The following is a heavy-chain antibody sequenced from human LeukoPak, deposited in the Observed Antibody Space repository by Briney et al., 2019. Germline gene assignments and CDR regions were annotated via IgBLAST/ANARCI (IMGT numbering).Heavy chain of an antibody. J-gene: IGHJ3*02. Sequence: PSETLSLTCAVYGGSFSGYYWSWIRHPPGKGLEWIGEINHSGSTNYNPSLKSRVTISVDTSKNQFSLKLSSVTAADTAVYYCAVNLYGTAFDIWGQGTMVTVSS. CDR2: INHSGST. CDR1: GGSFSGYY. V-gene: IGHV4-34*01. CDR3: AVNLYGTAFDI. D-gene: IGHD4-17*01.